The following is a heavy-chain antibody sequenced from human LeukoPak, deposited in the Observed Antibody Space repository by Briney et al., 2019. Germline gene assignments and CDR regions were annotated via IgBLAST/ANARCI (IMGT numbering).Heavy chain of an antibody. CDR1: GYSFSSHF. Sequence: ASVKVSCKASGYSFSSHFIHWVRQAPGQGREWMGRINPSGDSASYAQKFQDRVTMTRDTSTSTAYMELSTLTFDDTAAYYCARRGIAVAGLDQWGQGTLVTVSS. V-gene: IGHV1-46*01. CDR2: INPSGDSA. J-gene: IGHJ4*02. CDR3: ARRGIAVAGLDQ. D-gene: IGHD6-19*01.